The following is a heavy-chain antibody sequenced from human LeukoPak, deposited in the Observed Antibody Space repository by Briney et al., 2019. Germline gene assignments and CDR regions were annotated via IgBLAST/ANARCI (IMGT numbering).Heavy chain of an antibody. CDR3: AKDSEIQRITMIVVVFDAFDI. CDR2: ISSSSSYI. D-gene: IGHD3-22*01. Sequence: GGSLRLSCAASGFTFSSYSMNWVRQAPGKGLEWVSSISSSSSYIYYADSVKGRFTISRDNAKNSLYLQMNSLRAEDTAVYYCAKDSEIQRITMIVVVFDAFDIWGQGTMVTVSS. V-gene: IGHV3-21*04. J-gene: IGHJ3*02. CDR1: GFTFSSYS.